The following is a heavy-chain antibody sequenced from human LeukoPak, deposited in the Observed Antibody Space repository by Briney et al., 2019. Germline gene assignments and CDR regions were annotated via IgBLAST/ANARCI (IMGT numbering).Heavy chain of an antibody. CDR1: VGSFSGYY. D-gene: IGHD2-2*01. Sequence: SETLSLTCAVYVGSFSGYYWSWIRQPPGKGLEWIGEINHSGSTNYNPSLKSRVTISVDTSKNQFSLKLSSVTAADTAVYYCARGRGPKYQLRIDYWGQGTLVTVSS. CDR3: ARGRGPKYQLRIDY. CDR2: INHSGST. J-gene: IGHJ4*02. V-gene: IGHV4-34*01.